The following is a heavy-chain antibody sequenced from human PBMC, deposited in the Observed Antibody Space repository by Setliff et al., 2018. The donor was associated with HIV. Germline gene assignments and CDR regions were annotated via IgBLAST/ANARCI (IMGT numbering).Heavy chain of an antibody. J-gene: IGHJ6*03. CDR1: GFTFRNFG. Sequence: GGSLRLSCAASGFTFRNFGMHWVRQAPGKGLEWVAVIWDDGSNKYYADAVKGRFTISRDNSKSTLYLQMNSLREEDTAVYFCVRGLMFRGSISRLEYYYYMDVWGKGATVTVSS. CDR3: VRGLMFRGSISRLEYYYYMDV. CDR2: IWDDGSNK. D-gene: IGHD1-1*01. V-gene: IGHV3-33*08.